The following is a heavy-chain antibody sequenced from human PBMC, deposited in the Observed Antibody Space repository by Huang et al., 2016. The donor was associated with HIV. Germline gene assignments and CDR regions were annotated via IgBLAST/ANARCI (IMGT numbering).Heavy chain of an antibody. CDR2: IYSGGST. D-gene: IGHD3-10*01. V-gene: IGHV3-53*02. J-gene: IGHJ5*02. CDR1: GFTVSSNY. CDR3: ARGMVRGVTLNWFDP. Sequence: EVQLVETGGGLIQPGGSLRLSCAASGFTVSSNYMSWVRQAPGKGLEGVSVIYSGGSTYDADAVKGRFTISRDNSKNTLYLQMNSLRAEDTAVYYCARGMVRGVTLNWFDPWGQGTLVTISS.